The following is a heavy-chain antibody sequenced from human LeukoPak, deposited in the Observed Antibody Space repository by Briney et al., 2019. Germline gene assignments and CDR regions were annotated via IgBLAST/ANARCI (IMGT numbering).Heavy chain of an antibody. D-gene: IGHD1-1*01. CDR3: AKGYGTTGTASSNWFDP. CDR1: GYTFTSYA. Sequence: GASVKVSCKASGYTFTSYAMNWVRQAPGQGLEWMGIINPSGGSTSYAQKFQGRVTMTRDTSTSTVYMELSSLRSEDTAVYYCAKGYGTTGTASSNWFDPWGQGTLVTVSS. J-gene: IGHJ5*02. CDR2: INPSGGST. V-gene: IGHV1-46*01.